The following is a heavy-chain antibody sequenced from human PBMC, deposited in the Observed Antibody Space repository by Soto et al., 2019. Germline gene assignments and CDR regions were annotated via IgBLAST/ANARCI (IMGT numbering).Heavy chain of an antibody. CDR3: ASSRYGYSSVSFDY. Sequence: GGSLRLSCAASGCTFSSYWMSWVRQAPGKGLEWVAIIKQDGSEKYYVDSVKGRFTISRDNAKNSLYLQMNSLRAEDMAVDYCASSRYGYSSVSFDYCGKGPLVTVSS. CDR2: IKQDGSEK. CDR1: GCTFSSYW. V-gene: IGHV3-7*05. J-gene: IGHJ4*02. D-gene: IGHD5-18*01.